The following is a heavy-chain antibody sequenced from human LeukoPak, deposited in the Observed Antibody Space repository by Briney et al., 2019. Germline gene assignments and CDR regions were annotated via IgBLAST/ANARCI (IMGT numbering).Heavy chain of an antibody. V-gene: IGHV4-61*01. J-gene: IGHJ4*02. CDR2: IYYSGST. D-gene: IGHD6-13*01. CDR1: GGSLSSSSYY. CDR3: ARQQLVLSFFDY. Sequence: SETLSLTGSVSGGSLSSSSYYWSWIRRPPGKGLEWIGYIYYSGSTNYNPSLKSRVTISVDTSKNQFSLKLSSVTAADTAVYYCARQQLVLSFFDYWGQGTLVTVSS.